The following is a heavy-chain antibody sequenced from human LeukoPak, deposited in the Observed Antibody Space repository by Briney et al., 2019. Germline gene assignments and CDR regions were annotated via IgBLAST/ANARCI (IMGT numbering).Heavy chain of an antibody. D-gene: IGHD6-13*01. CDR1: GYTLTELS. J-gene: IGHJ4*02. CDR2: INPNSGGT. Sequence: ASVKVSCKVSGYTLTELSMHWVRQAPGQGLEWMGWINPNSGGTNYAQKFQGRVTMTRDTSISIAYMELSRLRSDDTAVYYCARDGDRSSWDYWGQGTLVTVSS. V-gene: IGHV1-2*02. CDR3: ARDGDRSSWDY.